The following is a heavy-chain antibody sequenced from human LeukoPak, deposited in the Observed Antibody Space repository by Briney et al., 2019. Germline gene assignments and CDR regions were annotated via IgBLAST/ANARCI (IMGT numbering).Heavy chain of an antibody. J-gene: IGHJ4*02. V-gene: IGHV4-34*01. CDR2: INHSGST. D-gene: IGHD6-13*01. CDR1: GGSFSGYY. Sequence: SETLSLICAVYGGSFSGYYWSWLRQPPGKGLEWIGEINHSGSTNYNPSLKSRVTISVDTSKNQFSLKLSSVTAADTAVYYCARGLMWAAAGFDYWGQGILVTVSS. CDR3: ARGLMWAAAGFDY.